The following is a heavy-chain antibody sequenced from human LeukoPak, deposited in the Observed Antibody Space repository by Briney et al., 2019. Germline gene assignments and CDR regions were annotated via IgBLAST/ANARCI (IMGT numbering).Heavy chain of an antibody. Sequence: SETLSLTCAVYGGSFSGYYWSWIRQPPGKGLEWIGEINHSGSTTYNTSLKSRVTISVDTSKDQFSRKLSSVTAADTAVYYCARVKVVVVAATPGFDYWGQGTLVTVSS. D-gene: IGHD2-15*01. CDR2: INHSGST. V-gene: IGHV4-34*01. J-gene: IGHJ4*02. CDR3: ARVKVVVVAATPGFDY. CDR1: GGSFSGYY.